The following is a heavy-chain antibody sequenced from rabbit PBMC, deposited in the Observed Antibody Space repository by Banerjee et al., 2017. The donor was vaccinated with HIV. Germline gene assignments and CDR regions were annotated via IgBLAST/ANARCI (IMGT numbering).Heavy chain of an antibody. J-gene: IGHJ4*01. Sequence: QEQLVESGGDLVKPEGSLTLTCTASGFSFSSSYYMCWVRQAPGKGLEWIACIYIGDGGTVYASWAKSRFTISKTSSTTVTLQMTSLTAADTATYFCARGWITMTMNLWGPGTLVTVS. CDR1: GFSFSSSYY. V-gene: IGHV1S45*01. CDR2: IYIGDGGT. D-gene: IGHD2-1*01. CDR3: ARGWITMTMNL.